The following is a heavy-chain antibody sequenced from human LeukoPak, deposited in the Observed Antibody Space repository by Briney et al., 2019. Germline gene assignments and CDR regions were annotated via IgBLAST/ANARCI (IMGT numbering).Heavy chain of an antibody. J-gene: IGHJ4*02. CDR1: AGSISSSSYY. Sequence: SETMSLTCSVSAGSISSSSYYWGWIRQPPGKGLEWIGSIYYSGSTYYNPSLKSRVTISVDTSKNQFSLKLSSVTAADTAVCYCARHAGPNRWELPDYWGQGTLVTVSS. CDR3: ARHAGPNRWELPDY. V-gene: IGHV4-39*01. CDR2: IYYSGST. D-gene: IGHD1-26*01.